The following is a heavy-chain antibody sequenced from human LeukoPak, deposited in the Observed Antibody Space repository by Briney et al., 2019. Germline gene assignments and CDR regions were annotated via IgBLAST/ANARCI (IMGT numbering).Heavy chain of an antibody. CDR2: ITWNSGDV. Sequence: GGSLRLSCAASGFTFDDYAMHWVRQAPGRGLEWVSGITWNSGDVAYADSVKGRFSISRDNAKNSLYLQMNSLRHEDMALYYCAKANGGALVGYDGFDIWGQGTMVTVSS. D-gene: IGHD3-16*01. J-gene: IGHJ3*02. CDR3: AKANGGALVGYDGFDI. V-gene: IGHV3-9*03. CDR1: GFTFDDYA.